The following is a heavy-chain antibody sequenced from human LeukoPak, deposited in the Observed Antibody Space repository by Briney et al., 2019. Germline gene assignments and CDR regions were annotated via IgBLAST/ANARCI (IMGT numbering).Heavy chain of an antibody. CDR2: ISSSSSYI. CDR1: GFTFSSYS. V-gene: IGHV3-21*04. CDR3: ASFPYSSSGYDY. J-gene: IGHJ4*02. Sequence: GGSLRLSCAASGFTFSSYSMNWVRQAPAKGLEWVSSISSSSSYIYYADSVKGRFTISRDNSKNTLYLQMNSLRADDTAVYYCASFPYSSSGYDYWGQGTLVTVSS. D-gene: IGHD6-13*01.